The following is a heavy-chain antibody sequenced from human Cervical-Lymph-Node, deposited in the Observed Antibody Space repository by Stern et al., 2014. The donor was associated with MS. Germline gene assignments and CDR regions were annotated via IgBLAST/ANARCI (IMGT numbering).Heavy chain of an antibody. J-gene: IGHJ6*02. CDR2: LNTGNDNT. V-gene: IGHV1-3*04. CDR3: ARDQYGMDV. CDR1: GYTFTNYA. Sequence: QVQLVQSGAEVKKPGASMKVSCKASGYTFTNYAMHWVRQAPGQRLEWMGWLNTGNDNTKYSEKFQGRVTITRDTSASTVYMELSSLRSEDTAVYYCARDQYGMDVWGQGTTVIVSS.